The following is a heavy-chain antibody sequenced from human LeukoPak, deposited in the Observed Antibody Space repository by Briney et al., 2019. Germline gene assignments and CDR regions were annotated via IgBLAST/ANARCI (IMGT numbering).Heavy chain of an antibody. V-gene: IGHV3-48*01. CDR2: ISSSSSTI. J-gene: IGHJ4*02. Sequence: GGSLRLSCAASGFTIRSYGMTWVRQAPGKGLEWVSYISSSSSTIYYADSVKGRFTISRDNSKNTLYLQMNSLRAEDTAVYYCAKDLFGIAAAGRDYWGQGTLVTVSS. CDR1: GFTIRSYG. D-gene: IGHD6-13*01. CDR3: AKDLFGIAAAGRDY.